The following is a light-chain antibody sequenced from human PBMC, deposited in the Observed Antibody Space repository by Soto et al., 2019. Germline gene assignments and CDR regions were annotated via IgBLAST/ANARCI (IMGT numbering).Light chain of an antibody. V-gene: IGKV3-20*01. CDR2: GAS. Sequence: ETVLTQSPGTLSLSPGERVTLSCRASQSVCNRCLAWYQQKPGQSPRLLIYGASTRATGIPDRFSGSGSGTDFTLTISRLEPEDFAVYYCQHYGTTPWTFGLGTKVGIK. CDR3: QHYGTTPWT. CDR1: QSVCNRC. J-gene: IGKJ1*01.